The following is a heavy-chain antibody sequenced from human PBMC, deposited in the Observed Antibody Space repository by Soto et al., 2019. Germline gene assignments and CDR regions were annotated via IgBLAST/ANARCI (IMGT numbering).Heavy chain of an antibody. Sequence: SETLSFTCTVSGGSISGYYWSWIRQAPGKGLEWIGYISYSGSPNYDPSLKSRVTISVDTSQNQFSLKLTSVTAADTAVYYCARAGRSSSKTVFDYWGQGTLVTVSS. D-gene: IGHD6-6*01. CDR2: ISYSGSP. J-gene: IGHJ4*02. CDR3: ARAGRSSSKTVFDY. V-gene: IGHV4-59*01. CDR1: GGSISGYY.